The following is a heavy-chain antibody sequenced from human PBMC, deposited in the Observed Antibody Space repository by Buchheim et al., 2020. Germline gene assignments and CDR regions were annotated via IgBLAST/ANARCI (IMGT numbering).Heavy chain of an antibody. J-gene: IGHJ4*02. D-gene: IGHD1-26*01. CDR1: GYRFSDSG. Sequence: QVQLVESGGGVVQPGRSLRLSCAASGYRFSDSGMHWVRQAPGKGLEWVAAIASDGNLKKYAESVKGRFTISSDVSKNTLYLQMNSLRAEDTAVYYCVKWSGTYPLYYFDYWGQGTL. V-gene: IGHV3-30*18. CDR3: VKWSGTYPLYYFDY. CDR2: IASDGNLK.